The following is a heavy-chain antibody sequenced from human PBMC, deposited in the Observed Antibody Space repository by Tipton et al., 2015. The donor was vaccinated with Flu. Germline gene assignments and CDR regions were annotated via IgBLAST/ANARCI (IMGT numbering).Heavy chain of an antibody. CDR1: GASISSGGYY. CDR3: ARDEDASMGTH. V-gene: IGHV4-31*03. D-gene: IGHD2/OR15-2a*01. CDR2: IHYSGST. J-gene: IGHJ4*02. Sequence: TLSLTCSVSGASISSGGYYWSWIRQHPGKVLEWIGYIHYSGSTYYNPSLRSRVTISVDTSKNQFSLNLSSLTAADTAVYYCARDEDASMGTHWGQGTLVTLSS.